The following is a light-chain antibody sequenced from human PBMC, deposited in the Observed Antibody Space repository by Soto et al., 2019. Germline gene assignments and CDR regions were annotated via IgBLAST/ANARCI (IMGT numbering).Light chain of an antibody. Sequence: EIVLTQSPGTLSLSPGERATLSCRASQSVSSSYLAWYQQKPGQAPRLLIYGASSRATGIPDRFSGSGSGTDFTLTISRLEPEDFAVYYCQQYGSSQSTFGQGTKLDIK. CDR2: GAS. CDR3: QQYGSSQST. J-gene: IGKJ2*01. V-gene: IGKV3-20*01. CDR1: QSVSSSY.